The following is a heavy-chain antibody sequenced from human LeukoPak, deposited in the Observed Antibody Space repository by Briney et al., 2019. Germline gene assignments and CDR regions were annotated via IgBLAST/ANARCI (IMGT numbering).Heavy chain of an antibody. CDR2: ISYDGSNK. CDR3: AKDVYSSSWLDY. Sequence: GRSLRPSCAASGFTLSSYGMHWVRQAPGKGLEWVAVISYDGSNKYYADSVKGRFTISRDNSKNTLYLQMNSLRAEDTAVYYCAKDVYSSSWLDYWGQGTLVTVSS. CDR1: GFTLSSYG. D-gene: IGHD6-13*01. V-gene: IGHV3-30*18. J-gene: IGHJ4*02.